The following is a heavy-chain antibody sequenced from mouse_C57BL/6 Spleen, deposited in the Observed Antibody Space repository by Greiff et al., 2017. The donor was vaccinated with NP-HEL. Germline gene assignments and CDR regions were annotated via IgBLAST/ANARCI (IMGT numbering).Heavy chain of an antibody. V-gene: IGHV1-61*01. CDR1: GYTFTSYW. CDR3: ASRYYGSSPYAMDY. J-gene: IGHJ4*01. CDR2: IYPSDSET. D-gene: IGHD1-1*01. Sequence: VQLQQPGAELVRPGSSVKLSCKASGYTFTSYWMDWVKQRPGQGLEWIGNIYPSDSETHYNQKFKDKATLTVDKSSSTAYMQLSSLTSEDSAVYYCASRYYGSSPYAMDYWGQGTSVTVSS.